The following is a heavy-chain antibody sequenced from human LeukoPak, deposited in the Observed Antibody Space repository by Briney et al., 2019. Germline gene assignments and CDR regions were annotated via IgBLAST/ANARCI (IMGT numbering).Heavy chain of an antibody. CDR1: GYTFTSYG. V-gene: IGHV1-18*01. CDR3: ARDTYYDILTGYYYYYGMDV. J-gene: IGHJ6*02. CDR2: ISAYNGNT. Sequence: ASVKVSCKSSGYTFTSYGISWVRQAPGQGLEWMGWISAYNGNTNYAQKLQGRVTMTTDTSTSTPYMELRSLRSDDTAVYYCARDTYYDILTGYYYYYGMDVWGQGTTVTVSS. D-gene: IGHD3-9*01.